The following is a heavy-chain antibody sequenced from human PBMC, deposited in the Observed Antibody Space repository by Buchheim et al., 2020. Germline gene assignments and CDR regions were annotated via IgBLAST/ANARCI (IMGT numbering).Heavy chain of an antibody. V-gene: IGHV1-2*04. Sequence: QVQLVQSGAEVKKPGASVKVSCKALGYTFTGYYMHWVRQAPGKGLEGMGWINPNSVGTNYAQQFQGWVTMTRDTSISTAYMELSRLRSDDTAVYYWARGVEAYYYGMDVWGQGTT. CDR2: INPNSVGT. D-gene: IGHD3-10*01. CDR1: GYTFTGYY. CDR3: ARGVEAYYYGMDV. J-gene: IGHJ6*02.